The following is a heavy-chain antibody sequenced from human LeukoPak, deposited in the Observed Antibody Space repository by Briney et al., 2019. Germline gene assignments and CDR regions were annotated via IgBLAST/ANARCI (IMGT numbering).Heavy chain of an antibody. V-gene: IGHV4-59*12. CDR2: LYYSGST. CDR1: GGSITSYY. D-gene: IGHD3-16*01. Sequence: SETLSLTCTVSGGSITSYYWSWIRQPPGKGLEWIGFLYYSGSTNYNPSLRSRVTISADTSKNQFSLRLTSLTAADTAVYYCARDGVPLSAFDIWGQGTMVTVSS. J-gene: IGHJ3*02. CDR3: ARDGVPLSAFDI.